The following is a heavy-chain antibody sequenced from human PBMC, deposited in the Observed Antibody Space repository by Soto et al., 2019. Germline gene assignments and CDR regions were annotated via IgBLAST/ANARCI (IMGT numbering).Heavy chain of an antibody. CDR3: AKDIAAVTRYDYYGMDV. J-gene: IGHJ6*02. D-gene: IGHD6-25*01. CDR2: ISYDGSNK. V-gene: IGHV3-30*18. CDR1: GFTFSSYG. Sequence: PGGSLRLSCAASGFTFSSYGMHWVRQAPGKGLEWVAVISYDGSNKYYADSVKGRFTISRDNSKNTLYLQMNSLRAEDTAVYYCAKDIAAVTRYDYYGMDVWGQGTTVTVSS.